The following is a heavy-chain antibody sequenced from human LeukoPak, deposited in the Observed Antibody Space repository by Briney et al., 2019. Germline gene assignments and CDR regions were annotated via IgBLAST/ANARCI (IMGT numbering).Heavy chain of an antibody. CDR3: ARDPAVQYLYYFDY. J-gene: IGHJ4*02. V-gene: IGHV1-2*02. CDR2: INPNSGGT. D-gene: IGHD4-4*01. CDR1: GYTFTGYY. Sequence: GASVKVSCKASGYTFTGYYMHWVRQAPGQGLEWMGWINPNSGGTNYAQKFQGRVTMTRDTSISTAYMELSRLRSDDTAVYYCARDPAVQYLYYFDYWGQGTLVTVSS.